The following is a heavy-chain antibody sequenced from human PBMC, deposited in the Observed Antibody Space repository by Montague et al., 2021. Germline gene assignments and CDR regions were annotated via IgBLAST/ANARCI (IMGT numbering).Heavy chain of an antibody. CDR1: GASITSNIYY. J-gene: IGHJ5*02. CDR3: ARVFSSWYVGWFDP. CDR2: IYYSGNS. V-gene: IGHV4-39*07. D-gene: IGHD6-13*01. Sequence: SGTLSLTCTVSGASITSNIYYWGWIRQSPGKGLEWIGSIYYSGNSFYQPSLKSRITMAVDTSKNQFSLKLSSVTAADTAIYYCARVFSSWYVGWFDPWGQGTLVTVSS.